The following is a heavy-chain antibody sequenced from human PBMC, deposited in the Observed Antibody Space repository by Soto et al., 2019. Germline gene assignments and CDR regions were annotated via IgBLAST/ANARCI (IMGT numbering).Heavy chain of an antibody. V-gene: IGHV3-30-3*01. Sequence: QVQLVESGGGVVHPGRSLRLSCAASGFTFSSYAMHWVRQAPGQGLEWVALISYDGSNKYYADSVKGRFTISRDNSKNPQYLQMNSLRPEDTAVYHCARDQGGTTLYYHGMDVWGHGTTVTVSS. CDR1: GFTFSSYA. CDR2: ISYDGSNK. CDR3: ARDQGGTTLYYHGMDV. J-gene: IGHJ6*02. D-gene: IGHD1-7*01.